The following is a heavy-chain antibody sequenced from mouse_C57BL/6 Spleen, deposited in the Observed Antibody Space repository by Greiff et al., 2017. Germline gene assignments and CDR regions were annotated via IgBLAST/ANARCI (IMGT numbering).Heavy chain of an antibody. V-gene: IGHV5-16*01. CDR1: GFTFSDYY. CDR3: ARDGVYYGSSYPYWYFDV. CDR2: INYDGSST. Sequence: EVNVVESEGGLVQPGSSMKLSCTASGFTFSDYYMAWVRQVPEKGLEWVANINYDGSSTYYLDSLKSRFIISRDNAKNILYLQMSSLKSEDTATYYCARDGVYYGSSYPYWYFDVWGTGTTVTVSS. D-gene: IGHD1-1*01. J-gene: IGHJ1*03.